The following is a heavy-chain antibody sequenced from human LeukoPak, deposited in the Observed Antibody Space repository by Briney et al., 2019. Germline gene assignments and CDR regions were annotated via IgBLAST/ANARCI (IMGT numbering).Heavy chain of an antibody. CDR2: IYPGDSDT. D-gene: IGHD5-18*01. Sequence: GESLKISCKGSGYSFTNYWIGWVRQMPGKGPEWMGIIYPGDSDTRYSPSFQGQVTISADKSISTAYLQWSSLKALDTAMYYCARHLRLWQNWFDPWGQGTLVTVSS. CDR3: ARHLRLWQNWFDP. V-gene: IGHV5-51*01. CDR1: GYSFTNYW. J-gene: IGHJ5*02.